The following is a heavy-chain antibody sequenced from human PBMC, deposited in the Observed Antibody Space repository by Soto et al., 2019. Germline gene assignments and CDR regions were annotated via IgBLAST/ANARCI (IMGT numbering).Heavy chain of an antibody. Sequence: QLQLQESGPGLVKPGETLPLTCTVSGGSISTSAYYWGWIRQPPGKGLEWIGTIYYSGTSYHNPSLKSRFTLSVDPSKNQSSLTLTSLTAADTAVYYWASRFEGLYSGNDRYYFDYWGQGTLVTVSS. CDR2: IYYSGTS. V-gene: IGHV4-39*01. CDR1: GGSISTSAYY. CDR3: ASRFEGLYSGNDRYYFDY. J-gene: IGHJ4*02. D-gene: IGHD5-12*01.